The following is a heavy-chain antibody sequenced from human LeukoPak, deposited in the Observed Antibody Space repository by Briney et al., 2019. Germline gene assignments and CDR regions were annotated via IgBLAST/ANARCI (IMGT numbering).Heavy chain of an antibody. D-gene: IGHD6-13*01. CDR3: AKDEGSSSVPDY. V-gene: IGHV3-23*01. CDR2: ISGSGGST. Sequence: GGSLRLSCAASGFTFSSYAMSWVRQAPGKGLEWVSAISGSGGSTYYADSVKGWFTISRDNSKNTLYLQMNSLRAEDTAVYYCAKDEGSSSVPDYWGQGTLVTVSS. J-gene: IGHJ4*02. CDR1: GFTFSSYA.